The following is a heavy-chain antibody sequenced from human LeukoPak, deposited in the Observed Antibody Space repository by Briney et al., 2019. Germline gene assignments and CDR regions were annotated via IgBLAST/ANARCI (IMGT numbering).Heavy chain of an antibody. V-gene: IGHV3-21*06. D-gene: IGHD2-2*01. Sequence: GRFTISRDNAKNSLYLQMNSLRAEDTAVYYCARAVWVVPAGDYWGQGTQVTVSS. CDR3: ARAVWVVPAGDY. J-gene: IGHJ4*02.